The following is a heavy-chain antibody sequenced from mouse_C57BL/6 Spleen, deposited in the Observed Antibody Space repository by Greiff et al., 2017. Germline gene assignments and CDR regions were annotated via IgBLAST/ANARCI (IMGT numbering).Heavy chain of an antibody. V-gene: IGHV1-7*01. CDR2: INPSSGYT. CDR3: ARGWDGYFDV. Sequence: QVQLKQSGAELAKPGASVKLSCKASGYTFTSYWMHWVKQRPGQGLEWIGYINPSSGYTKYNQKFKDKATLTANKSSSTAYMQLSSLTYEDSAVYYCARGWDGYFDVWGTGTTVTVSS. J-gene: IGHJ1*03. D-gene: IGHD4-1*01. CDR1: GYTFTSYW.